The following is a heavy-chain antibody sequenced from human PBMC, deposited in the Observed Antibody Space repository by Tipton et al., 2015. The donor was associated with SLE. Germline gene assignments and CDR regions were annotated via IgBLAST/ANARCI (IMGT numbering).Heavy chain of an antibody. CDR1: GFTFSGFS. CDR3: TRSSQGEFWSCYYTGSGD. D-gene: IGHD3-3*01. CDR2: IRGSGSYK. J-gene: IGHJ1*01. V-gene: IGHV3-21*01. Sequence: SLRLSCSASGFTFSGFSMRWVRQAPGKGLEWVSSIRGSGSYKYYADSVQGRFTISRDNAKNTLYLQMNSLRAEDTAVYYCTRSSQGEFWSCYYTGSGDWGQGSLVTCSS.